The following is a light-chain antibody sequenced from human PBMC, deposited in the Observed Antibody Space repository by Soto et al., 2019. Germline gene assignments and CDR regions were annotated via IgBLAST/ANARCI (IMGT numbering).Light chain of an antibody. CDR2: EVS. V-gene: IGLV2-14*01. CDR1: SRDVGGYNY. J-gene: IGLJ1*01. CDR3: SSYTSSRIPVYV. Sequence: SVLTQPPSASGSPGQSVTISCTGTSRDVGGYNYVSWYQQHPGKAPKLMIYEVSNRPSGVSNRFSGSKSGNTASLTISGLQAEDEAHYYCSSYTSSRIPVYVFGTGTKVTVL.